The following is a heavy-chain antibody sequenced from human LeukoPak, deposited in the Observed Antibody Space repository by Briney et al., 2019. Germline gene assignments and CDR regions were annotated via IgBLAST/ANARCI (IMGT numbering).Heavy chain of an antibody. Sequence: GGSLRLSCAASGFTFDDYGMSWVRQAPGKGLEWVSGINWNGCSTAYADSVKGLFTISRDNAKNSLYLQMKSLRAEDTALYYCARSSHSKSLIYWGQGTLVTVSS. J-gene: IGHJ4*02. V-gene: IGHV3-20*04. CDR3: ARSSHSKSLIY. D-gene: IGHD6-6*01. CDR1: GFTFDDYG. CDR2: INWNGCST.